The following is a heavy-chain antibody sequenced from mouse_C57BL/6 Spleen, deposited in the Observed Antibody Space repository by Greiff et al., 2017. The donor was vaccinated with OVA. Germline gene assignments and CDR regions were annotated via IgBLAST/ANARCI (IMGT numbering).Heavy chain of an antibody. J-gene: IGHJ2*01. CDR1: GYTFTDYY. CDR3: ARSGTGPDY. Sequence: VQLQQSGPELVKPGASVKISCKASGYTFTDYYMNWVKQSHGKSLEWIGDINPNNGGTSYNQKFKGKATLTVDKSSSTAYMELRSLTSEDSAVYYCARSGTGPDYWGQGTTLTVSS. D-gene: IGHD4-1*01. CDR2: INPNNGGT. V-gene: IGHV1-26*01.